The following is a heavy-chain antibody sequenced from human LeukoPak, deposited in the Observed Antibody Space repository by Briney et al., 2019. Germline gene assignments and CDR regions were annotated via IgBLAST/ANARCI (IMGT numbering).Heavy chain of an antibody. CDR3: ARDYDRDAFDI. D-gene: IGHD3-22*01. CDR2: INAGNGNT. J-gene: IGHJ3*02. V-gene: IGHV1-3*03. CDR1: GYTFISYA. Sequence: ASVKVSCKASGYTFISYAMHWVRQAPGQRLEWMGWINAGNGNTKYSQEFQGRVTITRDTSASTAYMELSSLRSEDMAVYYCARDYDRDAFDIWGQGTMVTVSS.